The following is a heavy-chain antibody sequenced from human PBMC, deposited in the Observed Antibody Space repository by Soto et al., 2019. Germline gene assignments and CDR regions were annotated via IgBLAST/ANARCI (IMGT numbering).Heavy chain of an antibody. J-gene: IGHJ4*02. V-gene: IGHV2-5*02. CDR3: AHRFDWYYFDY. Sequence: QITLKESGPTLVKPTQTLTLTCTFSGFSLSTTEVGVAWIRQPPGKALEWLALIYWDYDKRFSPSLKSRLTITKDTSKNQVLLRMTNMDPVDTATYYCAHRFDWYYFDYWGQGILVTVSS. D-gene: IGHD3-9*01. CDR2: IYWDYDK. CDR1: GFSLSTTEVG.